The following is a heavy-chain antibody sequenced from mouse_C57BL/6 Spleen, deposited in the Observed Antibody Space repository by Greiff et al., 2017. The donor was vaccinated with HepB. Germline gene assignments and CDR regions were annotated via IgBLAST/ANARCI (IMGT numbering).Heavy chain of an antibody. CDR1: GFTFSSYG. V-gene: IGHV5-6*01. Sequence: EVKLMESGGDLVKPGGSLKLSCAASGFTFSSYGMSWVRQTPDKRLEWVATISSGGSYTYYPDSVKGRFTISRDNAKNTLYLQMSSLKSEDTAMYYCARLGTEAYFDYWGQGTTLTVSS. CDR2: ISSGGSYT. D-gene: IGHD4-1*01. J-gene: IGHJ2*01. CDR3: ARLGTEAYFDY.